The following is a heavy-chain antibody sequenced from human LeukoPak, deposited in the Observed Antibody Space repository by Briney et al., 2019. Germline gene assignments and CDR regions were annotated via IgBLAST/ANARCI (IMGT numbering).Heavy chain of an antibody. D-gene: IGHD3-22*01. Sequence: SETLSLTCSVSGGSISNYYWSWIRQPPGKGLEWTAYIYYSGDTDYDPSLKSRVTISVDTSKNQFSLKLSSVTAADTAVYYCARQVDDSSGYYPDYWGQGTLVTVSS. J-gene: IGHJ4*02. CDR1: GGSISNYY. CDR3: ARQVDDSSGYYPDY. CDR2: IYYSGDT. V-gene: IGHV4-59*08.